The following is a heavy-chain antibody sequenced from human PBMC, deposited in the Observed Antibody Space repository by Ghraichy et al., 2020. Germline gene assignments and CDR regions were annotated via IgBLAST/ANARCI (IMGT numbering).Heavy chain of an antibody. D-gene: IGHD4-17*01. CDR1: GFTFSDHY. V-gene: IGHV3-72*01. CDR3: ARDNYGDYGIYAFDI. CDR2: TTNKANSYTT. Sequence: GGSLRLSCAASGFTFSDHYMDWVRQAPGKGLEWVGRTTNKANSYTTEYAASVKGRFTISRDDSKNSLYLQMNSLKTEDTAVYYCARDNYGDYGIYAFDIWGQGTMVTVSS. J-gene: IGHJ3*02.